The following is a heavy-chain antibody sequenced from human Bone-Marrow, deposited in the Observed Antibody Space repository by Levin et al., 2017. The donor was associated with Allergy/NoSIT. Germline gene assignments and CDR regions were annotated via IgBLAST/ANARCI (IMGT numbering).Heavy chain of an antibody. J-gene: IGHJ4*02. CDR3: ARHDFGDPHWDFFFEF. CDR2: IHFSGST. Sequence: RPSETLSLTCTVSGGSISDYYWSWIRQPPGKGLEWIGYIHFSGSTKSNPSLKSRVALSVDPSNNQFSLKLRSVTAADTAVYYCARHDFGDPHWDFFFEFWGQGSLVTVSS. CDR1: GGSISDYY. V-gene: IGHV4-59*01. D-gene: IGHD4-17*01.